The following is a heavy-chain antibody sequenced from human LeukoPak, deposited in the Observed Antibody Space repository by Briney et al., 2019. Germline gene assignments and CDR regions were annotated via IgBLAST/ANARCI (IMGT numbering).Heavy chain of an antibody. D-gene: IGHD2-2*01. CDR1: GFTFSSYS. J-gene: IGHJ4*02. CDR2: ISSSSSTI. Sequence: GGSLRLSCAASGFTFSSYSMNWVRQAPGKGLEWVSYISSSSSTIYYADSVKGRFTISRDNSKNTLYLQMNSLRAEDTAVYYCAKAPLDDQFYFDYWGQGTLVTVSS. V-gene: IGHV3-48*01. CDR3: AKAPLDDQFYFDY.